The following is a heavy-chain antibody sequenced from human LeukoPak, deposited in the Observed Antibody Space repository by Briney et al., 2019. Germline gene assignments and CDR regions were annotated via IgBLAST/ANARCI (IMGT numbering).Heavy chain of an antibody. CDR2: ISSRSSTM. Sequence: PGGSLRLSCAASGFPFSNCGMNWVRQAPGKGLEWVSYISSRSSTMYYADSVRGRFTISRDNAKNSLYLQMNRLSPEDTAVYYCAELGITMIGGVWGKGTTVTISS. D-gene: IGHD3-10*02. CDR3: AELGITMIGGV. V-gene: IGHV3-48*04. CDR1: GFPFSNCG. J-gene: IGHJ6*04.